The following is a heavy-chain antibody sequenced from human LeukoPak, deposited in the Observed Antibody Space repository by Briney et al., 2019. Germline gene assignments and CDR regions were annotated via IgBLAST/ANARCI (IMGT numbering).Heavy chain of an antibody. J-gene: IGHJ6*04. CDR1: GFTLEDFG. V-gene: IGHV3-48*03. Sequence: GGSLRLSCEASGFTLEDFGMSWVRQVPGKGLELVSYISSSGSTIYYADSVKGRFTISRDNAKNSLYLQMNSLRAEDTAVYYCAELGITMIGGVWGKGTTVTISS. CDR2: ISSSGSTI. D-gene: IGHD3-10*02. CDR3: AELGITMIGGV.